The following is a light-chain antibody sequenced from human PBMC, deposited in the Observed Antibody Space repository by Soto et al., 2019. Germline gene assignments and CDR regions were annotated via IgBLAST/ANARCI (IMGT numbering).Light chain of an antibody. J-gene: IGLJ2*01. CDR1: NSNIGSHY. CDR2: ENN. V-gene: IGLV1-51*02. CDR3: GTWDDSLIAGV. Sequence: QSVLTQPPSVSAAPGQKVTISCTGSNSNIGSHYVSWYQQLPGTAPTILMYENNKRPSGIPDLFSGSKAGTSATLGITGLQTGDEADYYCGTWDDSLIAGVFGGGTKLTVL.